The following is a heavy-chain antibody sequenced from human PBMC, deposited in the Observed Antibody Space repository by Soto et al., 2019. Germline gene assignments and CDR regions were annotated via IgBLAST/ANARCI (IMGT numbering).Heavy chain of an antibody. Sequence: QEHLVQSGGGVVQPGGSLRLSCDASGFTFSIFGMHWVRQAPGKGLEWVAVLSYDGTYKYYADSVKGRFTISRDNSKNMLFLQMNSLRPDDTAVYYCSKDQSQYGSGYFYGRDVWGQGTAVTVSS. CDR2: LSYDGTYK. V-gene: IGHV3-30*18. CDR3: SKDQSQYGSGYFYGRDV. J-gene: IGHJ6*02. CDR1: GFTFSIFG. D-gene: IGHD3-10*01.